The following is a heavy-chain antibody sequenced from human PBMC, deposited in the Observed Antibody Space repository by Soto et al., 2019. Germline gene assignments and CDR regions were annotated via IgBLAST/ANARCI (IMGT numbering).Heavy chain of an antibody. D-gene: IGHD2-15*01. Sequence: SVKVSCKASGGTSSSYAISWVRQAPGQGLEWMGGIIPIFGTANYAQKFQGRVTITADESTSTAYMELSSLRSEDTAVYYCARAYCSGGSCYVGVYYYGMDVWGQGTTVTVSS. CDR3: ARAYCSGGSCYVGVYYYGMDV. J-gene: IGHJ6*02. V-gene: IGHV1-69*13. CDR2: IIPIFGTA. CDR1: GGTSSSYA.